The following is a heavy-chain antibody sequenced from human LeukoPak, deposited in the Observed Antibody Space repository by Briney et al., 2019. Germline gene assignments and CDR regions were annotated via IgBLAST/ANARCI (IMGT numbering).Heavy chain of an antibody. CDR1: GYSISSGYY. V-gene: IGHV4-38-2*02. Sequence: SETLSLTCTVSGYSISSGYYWGWIRQPPGKGLEWIGSIYNSGSTYYNPSLKSRVTISVDTSKNQFSLKLSSVTAADTAVYYCVRSSSSIFDYWGQGTLVTASS. D-gene: IGHD6-6*01. J-gene: IGHJ4*02. CDR3: VRSSSSIFDY. CDR2: IYNSGST.